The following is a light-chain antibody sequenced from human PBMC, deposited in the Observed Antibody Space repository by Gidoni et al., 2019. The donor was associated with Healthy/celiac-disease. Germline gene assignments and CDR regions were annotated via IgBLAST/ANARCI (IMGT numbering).Light chain of an antibody. CDR2: LGS. V-gene: IGKV2-28*01. CDR1: QSLLHSNGYYY. Sequence: DIVMTQSPLSLPVTPGEPASISCRSSQSLLHSNGYYYLDWDLQKTWQSPQLLISLGSNRDSGVPDRFSGRASGTDSPLNISRVAAEDVGVYSCLQALHPPLTFGQGTRLEIK. J-gene: IGKJ5*01. CDR3: LQALHPPLT.